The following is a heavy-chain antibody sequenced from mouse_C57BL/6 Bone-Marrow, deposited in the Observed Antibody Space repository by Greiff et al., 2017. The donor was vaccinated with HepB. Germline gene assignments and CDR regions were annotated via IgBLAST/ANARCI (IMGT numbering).Heavy chain of an antibody. Sequence: QVQLQQPGAELVKPGASVKLSCKASGYTFTSYWMHWVQQRPGQGLEWIGMIDPNSGSTNYNEKFKSKATLTVDKSSSTAYMQLSSLTSEDSAVYYCARWAFVSSCWFDYWGQGTTLTGSS. CDR3: ARWAFVSSCWFDY. D-gene: IGHD1-1*01. J-gene: IGHJ2*01. V-gene: IGHV1-64*01. CDR1: GYTFTSYW. CDR2: IDPNSGST.